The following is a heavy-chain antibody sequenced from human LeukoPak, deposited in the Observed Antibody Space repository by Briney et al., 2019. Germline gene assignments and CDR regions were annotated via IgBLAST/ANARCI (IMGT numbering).Heavy chain of an antibody. V-gene: IGHV4-39*07. Sequence: SETPSLTCTLPRGPISSSSYLLGWIRHPPGKGLEWLGRMYYGGTTYYNPSLKSRVTISLDTSQNHFSLKLGSVTAADTAVYYCARDGILTGKPIDYWGRGPLVTVSS. D-gene: IGHD3-9*01. CDR1: RGPISSSSYL. CDR2: MYYGGTT. CDR3: ARDGILTGKPIDY. J-gene: IGHJ4*02.